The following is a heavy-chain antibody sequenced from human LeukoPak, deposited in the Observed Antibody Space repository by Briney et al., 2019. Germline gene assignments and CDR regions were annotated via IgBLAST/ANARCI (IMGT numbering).Heavy chain of an antibody. CDR2: IYHSGNT. J-gene: IGHJ6*02. D-gene: IGHD3-3*01. V-gene: IGHV4-30-2*01. Sequence: PSETLSLTCAVSGGSISSGGYSWSWIRQPPGKGLEWIGYIYHSGNTYYNPSLKSRVTISVDTSKNQSSLKLSSVTAADTAVYYCARLLVHDFWSGYYPTGDYGMDVWGQGTTVTVSS. CDR3: ARLLVHDFWSGYYPTGDYGMDV. CDR1: GGSISSGGYS.